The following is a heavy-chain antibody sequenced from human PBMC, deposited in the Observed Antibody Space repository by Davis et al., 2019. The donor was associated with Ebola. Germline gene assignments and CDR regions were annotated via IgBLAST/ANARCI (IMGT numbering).Heavy chain of an antibody. CDR3: ARQILLWFGELLFRFDGMDV. V-gene: IGHV4-34*01. D-gene: IGHD3-10*01. Sequence: MPGGSLRLSCAVYGGSFSGYYWSWIRQPPGKGLEWIGYIYYSGSTYYNPSLKSRVTVSVDTSKNQFSLKLSSVTAADTAVYYCARQILLWFGELLFRFDGMDVWGKGTTVTVSS. CDR2: IYYSGST. J-gene: IGHJ6*04. CDR1: GGSFSGYY.